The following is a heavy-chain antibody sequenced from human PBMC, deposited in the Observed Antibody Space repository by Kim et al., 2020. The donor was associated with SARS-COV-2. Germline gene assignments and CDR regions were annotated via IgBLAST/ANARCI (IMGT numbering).Heavy chain of an antibody. CDR3: AKDTRFYYGMDV. V-gene: IGHV3-7*03. CDR2: IRQDGSDK. Sequence: GGSLRLSCVASGFIFSSYWMTWVRQAPGKGLEWVANIRQDGSDKYYVDSVKGRFTISRDNAKNSLYLQMNSLRAEDTVVYYCAKDTRFYYGMDVWGRGTTVTVSS. CDR1: GFIFSSYW. J-gene: IGHJ6*02.